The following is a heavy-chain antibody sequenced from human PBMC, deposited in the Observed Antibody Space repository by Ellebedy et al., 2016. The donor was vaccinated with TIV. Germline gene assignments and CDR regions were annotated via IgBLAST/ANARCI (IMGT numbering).Heavy chain of an antibody. CDR3: TWRELPFDV. CDR1: GFSISNAG. Sequence: PGGSLRLSCAASGFSISNAGMTWVRQATGKGLGWVGRIKGKTHGGTTDYAESVKGRLTISRDDSKNTLFLQMNSLKTEDTGAYYCTWRELPFDVWGQGTMVTVSS. V-gene: IGHV3-15*01. CDR2: IKGKTHGGTT. J-gene: IGHJ3*01. D-gene: IGHD1-26*01.